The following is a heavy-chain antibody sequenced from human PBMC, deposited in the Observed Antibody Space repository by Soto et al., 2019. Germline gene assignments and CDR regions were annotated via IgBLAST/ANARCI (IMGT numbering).Heavy chain of an antibody. CDR3: AIFSSGWYRNY. D-gene: IGHD6-19*01. V-gene: IGHV3-72*01. Sequence: EVQLVESGGGLVQPGGSLRLSCAASGFTFSDHYMDWVRQAPGKGLEWVGRTRNKANSYTTEYAASVKGRFTISRDDSKNSLYLQMNRLKTEDTAVYYCAIFSSGWYRNYWGQGPLVTVSS. CDR2: TRNKANSYTT. CDR1: GFTFSDHY. J-gene: IGHJ4*02.